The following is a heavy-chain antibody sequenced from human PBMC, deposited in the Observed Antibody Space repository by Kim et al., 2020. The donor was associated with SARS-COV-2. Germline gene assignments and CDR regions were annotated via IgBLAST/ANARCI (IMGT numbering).Heavy chain of an antibody. V-gene: IGHV3-21*01. J-gene: IGHJ3*02. CDR3: ATALEEYCTNGVCYGAFDI. D-gene: IGHD2-8*01. CDR2: ISSSSSYI. CDR1: GFTFSSYS. Sequence: GGSLRLSCAASGFTFSSYSMNWVRQAPGKGLEWVSSISSSSSYIYYADSVKGRFTISRDNAKNSLYLQMNSLRAEDTAVYYCATALEEYCTNGVCYGAFDIWGQGTMVTVSS.